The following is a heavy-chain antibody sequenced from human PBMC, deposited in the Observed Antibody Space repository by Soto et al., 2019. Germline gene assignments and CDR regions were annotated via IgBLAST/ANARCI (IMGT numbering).Heavy chain of an antibody. CDR2: INAGNGNT. CDR3: ARDSYYYDSSGYYYGVSWFDP. D-gene: IGHD3-22*01. J-gene: IGHJ5*02. Sequence: ASVKVSCKASGYTFTSYAMHWVRQAPGQRLEWMGWINAGNGNTKYSQKFQGRVTITRDTSASTAYMELSSLRSEDTAVYYCARDSYYYDSSGYYYGVSWFDPWGQGTLVTVSS. V-gene: IGHV1-3*01. CDR1: GYTFTSYA.